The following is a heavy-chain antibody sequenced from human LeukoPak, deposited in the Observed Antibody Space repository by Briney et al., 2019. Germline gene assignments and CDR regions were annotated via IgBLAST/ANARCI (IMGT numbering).Heavy chain of an antibody. J-gene: IGHJ3*02. CDR3: AKDLYSSGQDAFEI. V-gene: IGHV3-23*01. Sequence: GGSLRLSCAASGFTLSSYAMSWVRQGPGKGLEWVSATSVSGNTYHADSVKGRFTISRDNAKNSLYLQMNSLRAEDTALYYCAKDLYSSGQDAFEIWGQGTMVTVSS. CDR2: TSVSGNT. D-gene: IGHD6-19*01. CDR1: GFTLSSYA.